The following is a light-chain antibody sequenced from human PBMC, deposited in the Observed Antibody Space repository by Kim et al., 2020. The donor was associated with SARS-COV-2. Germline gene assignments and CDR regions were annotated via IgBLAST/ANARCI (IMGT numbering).Light chain of an antibody. J-gene: IGLJ3*02. CDR3: SAWDARLRVWL. CDR1: GNNLGYQG. V-gene: IGLV10-54*01. Sequence: QTTNSTCTGNGNNLGYQGPGCLPQPQAHPPKPLSSRSISRPSEISERYSASRSGSTASLTITGLQLEDEADYYCSAWDARLRVWLFGGGTQLTVL. CDR2: RSI.